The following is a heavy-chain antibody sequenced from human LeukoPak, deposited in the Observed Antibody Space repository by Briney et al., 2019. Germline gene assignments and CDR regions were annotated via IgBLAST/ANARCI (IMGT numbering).Heavy chain of an antibody. V-gene: IGHV3-30-3*01. J-gene: IGHJ4*02. D-gene: IGHD3-22*01. CDR3: ARDYYNSSGYYGSGNY. Sequence: SLRLSCAASGFTFSSYTMHWVRQAPGKGLEWVAVILYDGNNKYHADSVKGRFTISRDNSKNTLYLQMNSLRAEDTAVYYCARDYYNSSGYYGSGNYWGQGTLVTVSS. CDR1: GFTFSSYT. CDR2: ILYDGNNK.